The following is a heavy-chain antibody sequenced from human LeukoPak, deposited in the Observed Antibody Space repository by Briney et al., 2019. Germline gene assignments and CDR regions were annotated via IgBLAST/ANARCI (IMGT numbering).Heavy chain of an antibody. J-gene: IGHJ3*02. CDR1: RFTFSSYW. CDR2: IKQDGSEK. D-gene: IGHD1-26*01. Sequence: GGSLRLSCAASRFTFSSYWMSWVRQAPGKGLEWVANIKQDGSEKYYVDSVKGRFTISRDNAKNSLYLQMNSLRAEDTAVYYCARESPKWELLNWGHAFDIWGQGTMVTVSS. V-gene: IGHV3-7*01. CDR3: ARESPKWELLNWGHAFDI.